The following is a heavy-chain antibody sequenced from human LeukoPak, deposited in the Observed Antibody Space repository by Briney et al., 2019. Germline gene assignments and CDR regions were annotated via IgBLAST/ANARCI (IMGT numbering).Heavy chain of an antibody. CDR2: MNPNSGNT. Sequence: ASAKVSCKASGYTFTSYDINWVRQATGQGLEWMGWMNPNSGNTGYAQKFQGRVTMTRNTSISTAYMELSSLRSEDTAVYYCARGVYYYDSSGEKSGLDYWGQGTLVTVSS. D-gene: IGHD3-22*01. CDR3: ARGVYYYDSSGEKSGLDY. J-gene: IGHJ4*02. CDR1: GYTFTSYD. V-gene: IGHV1-8*01.